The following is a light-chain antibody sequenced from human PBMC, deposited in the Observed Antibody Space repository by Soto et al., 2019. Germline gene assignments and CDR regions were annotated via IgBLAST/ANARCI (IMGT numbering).Light chain of an antibody. Sequence: EIVLTQSPGTLSLSPGERATLSCRASQSVSSSYLAWYQQKPGQAPRLLIYGASSRATGIPDRFSCSGSGTDFTLTFSRLEPEDFAVYYCQQYGSSLGVTFGGGTKVEIK. CDR3: QQYGSSLGVT. CDR2: GAS. V-gene: IGKV3-20*01. J-gene: IGKJ4*01. CDR1: QSVSSSY.